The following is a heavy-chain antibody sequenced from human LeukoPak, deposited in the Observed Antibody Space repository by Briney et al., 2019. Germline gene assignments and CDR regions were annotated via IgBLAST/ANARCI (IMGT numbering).Heavy chain of an antibody. V-gene: IGHV5-51*01. J-gene: IGHJ3*02. CDR3: ARRVAGSYHDAFDI. CDR2: IYPGDSDT. Sequence: GESLKISCTCSGYSFTSYWIGWVRQMPGKGLEWMGIIYPGDSDTRYSPSFQGQVTISDDKSIGTAYLQWSSLRASDTAMYYCARRVAGSYHDAFDIWGQGTMVTASS. CDR1: GYSFTSYW. D-gene: IGHD1-26*01.